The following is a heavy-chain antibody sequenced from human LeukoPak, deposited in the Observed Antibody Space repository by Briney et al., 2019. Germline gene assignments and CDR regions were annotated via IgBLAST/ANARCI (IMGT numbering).Heavy chain of an antibody. CDR3: SGRDSSRSPRAY. CDR2: INPDGNEK. Sequence: PGGSLRLSCAASGLTFTDFWMNWVRLAPGRGLEWLANINPDGNEKYYVDSVKGRFAMSKNNAKNEVYLEMNSLRPGDTGVYYCSGRDSSRSPRAYCGQGTLVSVSS. CDR1: GLTFTDFW. D-gene: IGHD6-13*01. V-gene: IGHV3-7*01. J-gene: IGHJ4*02.